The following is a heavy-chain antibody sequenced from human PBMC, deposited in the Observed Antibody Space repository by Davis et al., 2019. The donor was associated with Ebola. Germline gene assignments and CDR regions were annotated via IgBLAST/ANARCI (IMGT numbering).Heavy chain of an antibody. J-gene: IGHJ3*02. D-gene: IGHD2-15*01. CDR1: GFTFGDYA. CDR3: ARGRRYCSGGSCFLFDI. Sequence: GGSLRLSCRGSGFTFGDYAMSWVRQAPGKGLEWVANIKQDGSEKYYVDSVKGRFTISRDNAKNSLYLQMNSLRAEDTAVYYCARGRRYCSGGSCFLFDIWGQGTMVTVSS. CDR2: IKQDGSEK. V-gene: IGHV3-7*01.